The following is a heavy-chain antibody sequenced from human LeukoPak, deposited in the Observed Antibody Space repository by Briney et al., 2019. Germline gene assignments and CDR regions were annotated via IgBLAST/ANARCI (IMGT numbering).Heavy chain of an antibody. D-gene: IGHD2-15*01. Sequence: SVKVSCKASGGTFSSYAISWVRQAPGQGLEWMGGIIPIFGTANYAQKFQGRVTITADESTSTAYMELSSLRSEDTAVYYCARYKDCSGGSCYPSHFDYWGQGTLVTVSS. CDR2: IIPIFGTA. V-gene: IGHV1-69*13. CDR3: ARYKDCSGGSCYPSHFDY. J-gene: IGHJ4*02. CDR1: GGTFSSYA.